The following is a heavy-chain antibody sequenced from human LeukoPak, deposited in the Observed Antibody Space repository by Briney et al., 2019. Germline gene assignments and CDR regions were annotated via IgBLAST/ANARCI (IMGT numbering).Heavy chain of an antibody. V-gene: IGHV4-4*07. D-gene: IGHD1-14*01. CDR1: GGSISSYY. J-gene: IGHJ6*03. CDR2: IYTSGTI. CDR3: ARDRKYYYHMDV. Sequence: SETLSLTCTVSGGSISSYYWSWIRQPAGTALEWIGRIYTSGTITYNPSLKSRVTMSVDTSKNQFSLKLSSVTAADTAVYYCARDRKYYYHMDVWGKGTTVTVSS.